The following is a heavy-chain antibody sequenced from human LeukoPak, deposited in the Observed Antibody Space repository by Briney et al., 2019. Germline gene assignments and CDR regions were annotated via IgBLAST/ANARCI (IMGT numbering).Heavy chain of an antibody. Sequence: GASVKVSCKASGYTFTGYYMHWVRQAPGQGLEWMGCINPNSGGTNYAQKFQGWVTMTRDTSISTAYMELSRLRSDDTAVYYCARAVIGAAAAGEYFQHWGQGTLVTVSS. V-gene: IGHV1-2*04. CDR1: GYTFTGYY. D-gene: IGHD6-13*01. CDR3: ARAVIGAAAAGEYFQH. J-gene: IGHJ1*01. CDR2: INPNSGGT.